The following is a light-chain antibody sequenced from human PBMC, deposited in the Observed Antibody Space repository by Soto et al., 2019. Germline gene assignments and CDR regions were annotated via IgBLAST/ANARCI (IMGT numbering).Light chain of an antibody. CDR3: PSSASSLRGYV. CDR2: GNS. CDR1: SSNIGAGYD. V-gene: IGLV1-40*01. J-gene: IGLJ1*01. Sequence: QSVLTQPPSVSGAPGQRVTISCTGSSSNIGAGYDVHWYQQLPGTAPKLLIYGNSNRPSGVPDRFSGSKSGTSASLALTGLQAADEADYYCPSSASSLRGYVFGTGTKVTVL.